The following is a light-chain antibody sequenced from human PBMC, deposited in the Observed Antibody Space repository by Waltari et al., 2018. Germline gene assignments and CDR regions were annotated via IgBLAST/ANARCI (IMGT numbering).Light chain of an antibody. CDR3: QSYDSSLSEV. CDR2: GNS. J-gene: IGLJ3*02. Sequence: QSVLTQPPSVSGAPGPRVTISCTGRSSNIGAGYDVHWYQQLPGTAPKLLIYGNSNRPSGVPDRFSGSKSGTSASLAITGLQAEDEADYYCQSYDSSLSEVFGGGTKLTVL. CDR1: SSNIGAGYD. V-gene: IGLV1-40*01.